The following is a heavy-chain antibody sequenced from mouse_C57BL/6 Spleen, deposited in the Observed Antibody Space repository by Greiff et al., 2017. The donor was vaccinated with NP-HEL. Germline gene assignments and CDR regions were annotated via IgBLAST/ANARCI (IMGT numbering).Heavy chain of an antibody. J-gene: IGHJ3*01. V-gene: IGHV6-3*01. CDR2: IRLKSDNYAT. CDR3: TKYYGSSPAWFAY. CDR1: GFTFSNYW. D-gene: IGHD1-1*01. Sequence: EVKLLESGGGLVQPGGSMKLSCVASGFTFSNYWMNWVRQSPEKGLEWVAQIRLKSDNYATHYAESVKGRFTISRDDSKSSVYLQMNNLRAEDTGIYYCTKYYGSSPAWFAYWGQGTLVTVSA.